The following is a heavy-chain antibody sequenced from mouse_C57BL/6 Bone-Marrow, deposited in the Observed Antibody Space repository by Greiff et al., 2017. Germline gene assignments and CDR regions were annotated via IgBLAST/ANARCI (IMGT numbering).Heavy chain of an antibody. J-gene: IGHJ2*01. CDR2: IYPRSGNT. V-gene: IGHV1-81*01. D-gene: IGHD1-1*01. CDR1: GYTFTSYG. Sequence: QVQLKESGAELARPGASVKLSCKASGYTFTSYGISWVKQRTGQGLEWIGEIYPRSGNTYYNEKFKGKATLTADKSSSTAYMELRSLTSEDSAVYFCAREGDITTVVATDYWGQGTTLTVSS. CDR3: AREGDITTVVATDY.